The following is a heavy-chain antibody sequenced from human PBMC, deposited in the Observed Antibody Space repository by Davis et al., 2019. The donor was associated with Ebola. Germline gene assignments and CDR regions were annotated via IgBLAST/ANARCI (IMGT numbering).Heavy chain of an antibody. Sequence: PSETLSLTCTVSGGSISSHSDYWGWIRQSPGKGLEWIGSVYYSGSTHYNPSLRSRLPISVDTSKNQFSLHLKSMTAADTAVYYCARNNSGIPFDSWGLGTLVTVSS. CDR3: ARNNSGIPFDS. D-gene: IGHD3-10*01. CDR2: VYYSGST. CDR1: GGSISSHSDY. J-gene: IGHJ4*02. V-gene: IGHV4-39*07.